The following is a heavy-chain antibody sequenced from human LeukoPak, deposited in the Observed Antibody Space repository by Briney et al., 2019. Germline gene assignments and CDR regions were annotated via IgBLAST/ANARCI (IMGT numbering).Heavy chain of an antibody. Sequence: SETLSLTCTVSGGSISSYYWSWIRQPPGKGLEWIGYIYYSGSTNYNPSLKSRVTISVDTSKNQFSLKLSSVTAADTAVYYCAKSSYSGSSRAFDYWGQGTLVTVSS. D-gene: IGHD1-26*01. CDR3: AKSSYSGSSRAFDY. J-gene: IGHJ4*02. CDR1: GGSISSYY. CDR2: IYYSGST. V-gene: IGHV4-59*01.